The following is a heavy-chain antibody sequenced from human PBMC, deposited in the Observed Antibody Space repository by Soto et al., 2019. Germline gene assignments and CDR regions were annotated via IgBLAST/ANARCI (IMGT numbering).Heavy chain of an antibody. CDR1: GGSISSGGYS. CDR2: IYHSGST. D-gene: IGHD1-1*01. J-gene: IGHJ5*02. CDR3: AGSPWNARFDP. Sequence: SETLSLTCAVSGGSISSGGYSWSWIRQPPGKGLEWIGYIYHSGSTYYNPSLKSRVTISVDRSKNQFSLKLSSVTAADTAVYYCAGSPWNARFDPWGQGTLVTVSS. V-gene: IGHV4-30-2*01.